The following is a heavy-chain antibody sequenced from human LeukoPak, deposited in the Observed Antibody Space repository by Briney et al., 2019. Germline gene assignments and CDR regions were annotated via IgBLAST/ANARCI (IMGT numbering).Heavy chain of an antibody. V-gene: IGHV4-59*01. CDR1: GGSISSYY. CDR3: ARGYDSSGHIGY. J-gene: IGHJ4*02. Sequence: SETLSLTCTVSGGSISSYYWSWIRQPPGKGLEWIGYIYYSGSTNYNPSLKSRVTISVDTSKNQFSLKLSSVTAADTAVYFCARGYDSSGHIGYWGQGTLVTVSS. D-gene: IGHD3-22*01. CDR2: IYYSGST.